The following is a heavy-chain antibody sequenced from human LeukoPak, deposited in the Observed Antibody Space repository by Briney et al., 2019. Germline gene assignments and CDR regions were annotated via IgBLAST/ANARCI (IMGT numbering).Heavy chain of an antibody. CDR3: ARGGSYLRVDYGDSNFDY. J-gene: IGHJ4*02. D-gene: IGHD4-17*01. Sequence: ASVKVSCKASGYTFTSYGISWVRQAPGQGLEWMVWISAYNGNTNYAQKLQGRVTMTTDTSTSTAYMELRSLRSDDTAVYYCARGGSYLRVDYGDSNFDYWGQGTLVTVSS. V-gene: IGHV1-18*01. CDR2: ISAYNGNT. CDR1: GYTFTSYG.